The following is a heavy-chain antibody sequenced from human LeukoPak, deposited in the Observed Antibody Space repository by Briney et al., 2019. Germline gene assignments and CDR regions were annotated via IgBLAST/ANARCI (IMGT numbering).Heavy chain of an antibody. CDR3: AGVDDDFDT. D-gene: IGHD3-9*01. CDR1: GGSISNYY. J-gene: IGHJ3*02. V-gene: IGHV4-4*07. CDR2: ISTSGSA. Sequence: SETLSLTCTVSGGSISNYYWSWIRQPAGKGLEWIVRISTSGSANYNPSLNSRVTMSVDTSKNQFSLKLSSVTAADTAVYYCAGVDDDFDTWGQGTMVTVSS.